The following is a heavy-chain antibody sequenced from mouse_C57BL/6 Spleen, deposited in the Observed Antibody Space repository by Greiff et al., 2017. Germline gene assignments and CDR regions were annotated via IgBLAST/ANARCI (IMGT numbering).Heavy chain of an antibody. J-gene: IGHJ1*03. CDR3: ARRGDYYGSRRDWYFDV. D-gene: IGHD1-1*01. Sequence: DVHLVESGGDLVKPGGSLKLSCAASGFTFSSYGMSWVRQTPDKRLEWVATISSGGSYTYYPDSVKGRFTISRDNAKNTLYLQMSSLKSEDTAMYYCARRGDYYGSRRDWYFDVWGKGTTVTVSS. CDR2: ISSGGSYT. V-gene: IGHV5-6*01. CDR1: GFTFSSYG.